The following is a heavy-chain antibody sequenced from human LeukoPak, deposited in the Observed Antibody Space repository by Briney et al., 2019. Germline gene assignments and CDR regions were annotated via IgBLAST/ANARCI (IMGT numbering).Heavy chain of an antibody. CDR2: ISGSGGST. D-gene: IGHD2-21*02. Sequence: GGSLRLSCALSGLTFSSYAMSWARQAPGKGREWVSAISGSGGSTYYADSVKGRSTISRDNSKNTLYLQMNSLRAEDTAVYYCAKAAPSSADCYGDWGQGTLVTVSS. CDR3: AKAAPSSADCYGD. V-gene: IGHV3-23*01. J-gene: IGHJ4*02. CDR1: GLTFSSYA.